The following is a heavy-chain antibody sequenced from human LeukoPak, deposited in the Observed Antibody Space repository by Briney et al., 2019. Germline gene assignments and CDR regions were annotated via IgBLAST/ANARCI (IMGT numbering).Heavy chain of an antibody. Sequence: PGGSLRLSCAASGFTFSSSWMSWVRQAPGKGLEWVANINQDGSEQYYVDSVKGRFTISRDNAKSSLYLQMNSLRDEDTAVYYCARGGDSSKTGYWGQGTLVTVSS. V-gene: IGHV3-7*05. CDR2: INQDGSEQ. J-gene: IGHJ4*02. D-gene: IGHD3-22*01. CDR3: ARGGDSSKTGY. CDR1: GFTFSSSW.